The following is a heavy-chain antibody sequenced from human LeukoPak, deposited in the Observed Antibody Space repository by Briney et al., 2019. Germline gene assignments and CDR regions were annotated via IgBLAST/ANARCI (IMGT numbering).Heavy chain of an antibody. D-gene: IGHD3-3*01. J-gene: IGHJ4*02. CDR3: AREIYDFWSGYPVYFDY. CDR1: GFTFSSYW. Sequence: GGSLRLSCAASGFTFSSYWMSWVRQAPGKGLEWVANIKQDGSEKYYVDSVKGRFTISRDNAKNSLYLQMNSLRAEDTAVYYCAREIYDFWSGYPVYFDYWGQGTLVTVSS. V-gene: IGHV3-7*01. CDR2: IKQDGSEK.